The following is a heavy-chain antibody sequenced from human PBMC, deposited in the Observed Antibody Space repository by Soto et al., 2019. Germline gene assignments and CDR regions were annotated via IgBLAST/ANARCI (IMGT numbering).Heavy chain of an antibody. CDR3: AKRDSTGYYYFNY. CDR1: GFTFRSYA. J-gene: IGHJ4*02. V-gene: IGHV3-23*01. Sequence: EVQLLESGGDLVQPGGSLRLSCAASGFTFRSYAMSWVRQPPGKGLAWVSGIGGSSDSTFYAHSVKGRFTISRDNSKDTLYLQMNSLRAEDTAVYYCAKRDSTGYYYFNYWGQGTLVAVSS. D-gene: IGHD3-22*01. CDR2: IGGSSDST.